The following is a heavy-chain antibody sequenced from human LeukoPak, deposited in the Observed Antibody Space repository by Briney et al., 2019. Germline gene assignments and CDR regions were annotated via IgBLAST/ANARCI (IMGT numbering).Heavy chain of an antibody. D-gene: IGHD3-10*01. Sequence: PGGSLRLSCAASGFTFSSYAMSWVRQAPGKGLEWVSAISGSGGSTYYADSVKGRFTISRDNSKNTLYLQMNSLRAEDTAVYYCAKEQKYYGSGSYWLSFDYWGQGTLVTVSS. CDR3: AKEQKYYGSGSYWLSFDY. CDR1: GFTFSSYA. CDR2: ISGSGGST. V-gene: IGHV3-23*01. J-gene: IGHJ4*02.